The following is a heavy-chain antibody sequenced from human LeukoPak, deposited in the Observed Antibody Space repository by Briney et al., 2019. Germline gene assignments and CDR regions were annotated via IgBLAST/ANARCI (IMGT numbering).Heavy chain of an antibody. Sequence: PGGSLRLSCAASGFTFSDYYMSWIRQAPGKGLESVAYISGSGSVIVYADSVKGRFTISRDNSKNTLYLQMNSLRAEDTAVYYCARDISSSWIEYYYYYYYGMDVWGQGTTVTVSS. V-gene: IGHV3-11*04. CDR3: ARDISSSWIEYYYYYYYGMDV. CDR2: ISGSGSVI. J-gene: IGHJ6*02. CDR1: GFTFSDYY. D-gene: IGHD6-13*01.